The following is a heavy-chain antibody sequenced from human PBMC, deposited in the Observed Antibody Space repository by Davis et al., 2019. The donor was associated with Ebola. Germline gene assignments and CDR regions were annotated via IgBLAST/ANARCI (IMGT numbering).Heavy chain of an antibody. D-gene: IGHD2-15*01. CDR1: VLSLRPCGLR. V-gene: IGHV2-70*04. CDR2: IDWDDDK. J-gene: IGHJ4*03. Sequence: SGPPLLNPTHSLKLICTNSVLSLRPCGLRVIGFHRPTGKALERLARIDWDDDKFYSTSLKTRLTISKDTSKNQVVLTMTNMDPVDTATYYRSPIYWSGGSCYFDYWGQGTLVTVSS. CDR3: SPIYWSGGSCYFDY.